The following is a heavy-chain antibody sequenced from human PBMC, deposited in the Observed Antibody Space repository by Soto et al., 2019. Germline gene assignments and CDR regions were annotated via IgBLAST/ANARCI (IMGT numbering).Heavy chain of an antibody. J-gene: IGHJ4*02. CDR1: GGTFNNYA. Sequence: QVQLVQSGAEVKKPGSSVKVSCKASGGTFNNYAISWVRQAPGQGLEWMGGIIPLLGTANYAQKSEGRVTISADKSPDAPYTGLSSLKSENTAVYYCARRIGEGYSGTYALDYWGQGTLVTVSS. V-gene: IGHV1-69*06. D-gene: IGHD1-26*01. CDR3: ARRIGEGYSGTYALDY. CDR2: IIPLLGTA.